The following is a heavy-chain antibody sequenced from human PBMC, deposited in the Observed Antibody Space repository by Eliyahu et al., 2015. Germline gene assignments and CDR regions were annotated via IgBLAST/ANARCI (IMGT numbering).Heavy chain of an antibody. CDR1: GFTFXDYA. CDR3: AKAGDYGDGGGLGLWTHQRFDY. CDR2: ISWNSGSI. D-gene: IGHD4-17*01. V-gene: IGHV3-9*01. Sequence: EVQLVESGGGLVQPGRSLRLSCXASGFTFXDYAXPWXRQAPGKGLEWVSGISWNSGSIGYADSVKGRFTISRDNAKNSLYLQMNSLRAEDTALYYCAKAGDYGDGGGLGLWTHQRFDYWGQGTLVTVSS. J-gene: IGHJ4*02.